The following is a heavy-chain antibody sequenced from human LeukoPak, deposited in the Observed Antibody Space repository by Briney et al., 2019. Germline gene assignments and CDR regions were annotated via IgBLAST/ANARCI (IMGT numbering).Heavy chain of an antibody. V-gene: IGHV3-48*03. D-gene: IGHD5-18*01. CDR1: GFIFSNYE. Sequence: GGSLRLSCAASGFIFSNYEMNWVRQAPGKGLEWVSYISSSGSTIYYADSVRGRFTISRDNAKNLLYLQMNDLRVEDTAVYYCARTARHLDYWGQGTLVTVSS. J-gene: IGHJ4*02. CDR2: ISSSGSTI. CDR3: ARTARHLDY.